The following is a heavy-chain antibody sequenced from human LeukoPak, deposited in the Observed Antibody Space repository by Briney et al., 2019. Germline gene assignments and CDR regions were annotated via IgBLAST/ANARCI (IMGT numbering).Heavy chain of an antibody. V-gene: IGHV3-23*01. CDR2: ISGSGGST. CDR3: AISSRRRYGMDV. J-gene: IGHJ6*02. Sequence: GGSLRLSCAASGFTFSSYAMSWVRQAPGKGLEVVSAISGSGGSTYYAGSAKGRVTIYRDNSKNTMYLQMTSLRAEDTAVYYCAISSRRRYGMDVWGQGTTVTVSS. CDR1: GFTFSSYA.